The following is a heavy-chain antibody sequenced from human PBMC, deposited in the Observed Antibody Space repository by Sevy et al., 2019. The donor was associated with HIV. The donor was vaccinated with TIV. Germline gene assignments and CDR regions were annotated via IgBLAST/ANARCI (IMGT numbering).Heavy chain of an antibody. CDR2: IIPRPGIA. CDR3: ARFRPCGGDCYYFDS. D-gene: IGHD2-21*02. J-gene: IGHJ4*02. Sequence: ASVKVSCMASGGSLNNYGMNWVRQAPGQGLEWMGGIIPRPGIANYAPNFRDRVTISAEDSMNTIYLELRRVKFEETGVYFCARFRPCGGDCYYFDSWGQGTLVTVSS. V-gene: IGHV1-69*10. CDR1: GGSLNNYG.